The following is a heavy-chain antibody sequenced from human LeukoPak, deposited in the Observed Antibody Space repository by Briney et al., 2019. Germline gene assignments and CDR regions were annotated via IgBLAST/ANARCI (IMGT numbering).Heavy chain of an antibody. Sequence: ASVKVSCKASGYTFTGYYMHGVRQAPGQGLEWMGWINPNSGGTNYAQKFQGRVTMTRDTSISTAYMELSRLRPDDTAVYYCARVRITMVRGVIISNGFDIWGQGTMVTVSS. J-gene: IGHJ3*02. CDR1: GYTFTGYY. D-gene: IGHD3-10*01. V-gene: IGHV1-2*02. CDR2: INPNSGGT. CDR3: ARVRITMVRGVIISNGFDI.